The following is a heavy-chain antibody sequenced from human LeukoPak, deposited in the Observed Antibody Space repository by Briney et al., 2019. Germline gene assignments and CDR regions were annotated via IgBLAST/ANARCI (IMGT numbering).Heavy chain of an antibody. D-gene: IGHD3-10*01. Sequence: PGGSLRLSCAASGFDFSIYGMNWVRQAPGKALEWVSAISGRGDSTSYADSVKGRFIISRDISKNTLYLQMNSLRADDTAVYYCAKDDSALWFGELSHYFNCWGQGTLVTVSS. V-gene: IGHV3-23*01. CDR2: ISGRGDST. CDR1: GFDFSIYG. CDR3: AKDDSALWFGELSHYFNC. J-gene: IGHJ4*02.